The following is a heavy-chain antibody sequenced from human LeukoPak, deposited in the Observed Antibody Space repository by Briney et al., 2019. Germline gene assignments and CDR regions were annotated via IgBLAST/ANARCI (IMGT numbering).Heavy chain of an antibody. CDR3: ARPRRDSSGWPDFDS. CDR1: GYTFTNYW. CDR2: IYADDSDT. V-gene: IGHV5-51*01. J-gene: IGHJ4*02. Sequence: GESLKISYKGSGYTFTNYWIGWVRQMPGKGLELMGIIYADDSDTRYSPSFQGQVAISADKSINTAYLQWSSLKASDTAMYYCARPRRDSSGWPDFDSWGQGTLVTVSS. D-gene: IGHD6-19*01.